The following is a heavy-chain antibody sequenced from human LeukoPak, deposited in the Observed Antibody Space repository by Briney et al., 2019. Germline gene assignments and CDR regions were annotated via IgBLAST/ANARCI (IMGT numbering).Heavy chain of an antibody. CDR2: ISTSGSTI. V-gene: IGHV3-48*03. CDR3: ARRAYCGGDCYSPVDY. CDR1: GFSFSSYE. J-gene: IGHJ4*02. D-gene: IGHD2-21*02. Sequence: RGRTLRLSCAASGFSFSSYEMNWVHQAPGKGLEWVSYISTSGSTIYYAASVKGRFTISRDNAKNSLYLQMNSLRAEDTAVYYCARRAYCGGDCYSPVDYWGQGTLVTVSS.